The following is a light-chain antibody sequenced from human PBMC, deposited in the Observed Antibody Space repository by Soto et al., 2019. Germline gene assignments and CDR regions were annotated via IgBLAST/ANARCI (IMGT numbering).Light chain of an antibody. J-gene: IGLJ3*02. CDR1: SGHSSYI. CDR2: LEGSGSY. V-gene: IGLV4-60*02. Sequence: QSVLTQSSSASASLGSSVKLTCTLSSGHSSYIIAWHQQQPGKAPRYLMKLEGSGSYNKGSGVPDRSSGSSSGADRYLTISNLQFEDEADYYCETWDSNTHTVFGGGTKVTVL. CDR3: ETWDSNTHTV.